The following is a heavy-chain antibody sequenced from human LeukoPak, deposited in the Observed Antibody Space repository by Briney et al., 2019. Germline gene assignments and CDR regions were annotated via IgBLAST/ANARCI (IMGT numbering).Heavy chain of an antibody. Sequence: SMRLSCAASGFTFDDYAMHWVRQDPGKGLEWVSGISWNSGSIGYADSVKGRLSISRDNAKNSLYLQMNSLRAEDTALYYCAKDMSSGWYDYWGQGTLVTVSS. CDR3: AKDMSSGWYDY. V-gene: IGHV3-9*01. CDR2: ISWNSGSI. CDR1: GFTFDDYA. J-gene: IGHJ4*02. D-gene: IGHD6-19*01.